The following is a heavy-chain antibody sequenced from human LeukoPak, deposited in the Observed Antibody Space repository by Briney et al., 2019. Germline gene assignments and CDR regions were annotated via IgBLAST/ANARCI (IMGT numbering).Heavy chain of an antibody. D-gene: IGHD3-9*01. CDR2: ISSSSSYI. J-gene: IGHJ4*02. V-gene: IGHV3-21*01. CDR3: ARAVSGYYYY. Sequence: GTSLRLSCVASGFKFSDHGMNWVRQAPGKGLEWVSSISSSSSYIYYADSVKGRFTISRDNAKNSLYLQMNSLRAEDTAVYYCARAVSGYYYYWGQGTLVTVSS. CDR1: GFKFSDHG.